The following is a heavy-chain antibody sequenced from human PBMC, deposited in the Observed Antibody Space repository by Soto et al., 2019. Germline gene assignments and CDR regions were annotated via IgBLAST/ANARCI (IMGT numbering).Heavy chain of an antibody. CDR1: GFAFGDYA. D-gene: IGHD4-17*01. V-gene: IGHV3-23*01. CDR2: ISGSGGST. Sequence: QPGGSLRLSCTASGFAFGDYALSWVRQAPGKGLEWVSAISGSGGSTYYADSVKGRFTISRDNSKNTLYLQMNSLRAEDTAVYYCAKELDYGDYVERYYGMDVWGQGTTVTVSS. CDR3: AKELDYGDYVERYYGMDV. J-gene: IGHJ6*02.